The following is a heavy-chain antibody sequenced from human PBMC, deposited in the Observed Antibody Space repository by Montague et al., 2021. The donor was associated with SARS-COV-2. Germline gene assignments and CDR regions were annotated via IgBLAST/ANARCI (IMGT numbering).Heavy chain of an antibody. CDR3: ARDGTEGDFGDYYDSGFYGMDV. CDR2: IKQDGSEK. Sequence: YLRLSCAASGFTFSSYWMSWVRQAPGKGLEWVANIKQDGSEKYYVDSVKGRFTISRDNAKNSLYLQMNSLRAEDTAVYYCARDGTEGDFGDYYDSGFYGMDVWGQGTTVTVSS. CDR1: GFTFSSYW. J-gene: IGHJ6*02. V-gene: IGHV3-7*01. D-gene: IGHD3-22*01.